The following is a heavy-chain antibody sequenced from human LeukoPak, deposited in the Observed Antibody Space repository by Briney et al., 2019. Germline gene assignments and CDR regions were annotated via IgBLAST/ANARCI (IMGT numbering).Heavy chain of an antibody. J-gene: IGHJ5*02. CDR2: IFYTGSS. V-gene: IGHV4-59*01. CDR1: GGSISTYY. Sequence: SETLSLTCTVSGGSISTYYWSWIRQAPGKGLDWIGYIFYTGSSNYNPSFKSRVTISVDTSKNQFSLKLTSVTAADTAVYYCAGDKYCSSSSCYDNWFDPWGQGTLVTVSS. D-gene: IGHD2-2*01. CDR3: AGDKYCSSSSCYDNWFDP.